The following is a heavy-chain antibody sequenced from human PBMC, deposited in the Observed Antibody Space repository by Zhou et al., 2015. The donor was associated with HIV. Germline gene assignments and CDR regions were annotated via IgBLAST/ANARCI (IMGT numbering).Heavy chain of an antibody. D-gene: IGHD2-2*01. CDR2: IFPNGGGT. CDR3: ARRKVPDYYYYGLDV. J-gene: IGHJ6*02. Sequence: QVQLVQSGAEVKKPGASVKVSCKASGYTFTGYYIHWVRQAPGQGLEWMGWIFPNGGGTNYAQNFQGRVTMTRDTSISTAYMELSRLRSDDTAVYYCARRKVPDYYYYGLDVWGQGTTVTVSS. CDR1: GYTFTGYY. V-gene: IGHV1-2*02.